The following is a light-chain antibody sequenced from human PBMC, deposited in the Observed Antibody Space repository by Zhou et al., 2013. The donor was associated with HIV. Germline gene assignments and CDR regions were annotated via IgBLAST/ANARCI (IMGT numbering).Light chain of an antibody. V-gene: IGKV1-39*01. J-gene: IGKJ2*01. Sequence: DIQMTQSPSSLSASVGDRVTITCRASQSISSYLNWYQQKPGKAPKLLIYAASSLQSGVPSRFSGSGSGTDFTLTISDLQPEDSATYYCQQSYTVPYTFGQGTKLEIK. CDR3: QQSYTVPYT. CDR2: AAS. CDR1: QSISSY.